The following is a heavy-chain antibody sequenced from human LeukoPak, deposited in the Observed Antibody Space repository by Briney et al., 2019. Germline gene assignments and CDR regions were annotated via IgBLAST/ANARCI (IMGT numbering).Heavy chain of an antibody. Sequence: SETLSLTCAVDGGSFSGFYWSWIRQPPGKGLEWIGSIYYSGSTYYNPSLKSRVTISVDTSKNQFSLKLSSVTAADTAVYYCAKGQIDFWSGSTAGYYFDYWGQGTLVTVSS. CDR3: AKGQIDFWSGSTAGYYFDY. CDR1: GGSFSGFY. D-gene: IGHD3-3*01. CDR2: IYYSGST. V-gene: IGHV4-34*01. J-gene: IGHJ4*02.